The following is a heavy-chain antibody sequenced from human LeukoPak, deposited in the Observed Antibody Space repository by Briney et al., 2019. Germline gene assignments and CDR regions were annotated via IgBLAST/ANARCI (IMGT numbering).Heavy chain of an antibody. CDR2: ISGGGVTT. CDR3: ARNQQLGGHSYYYYGMDV. V-gene: IGHV3-23*01. Sequence: GGSLRLSCVGSGFTSIAYTLTWARQAPGKGLEWASGISGGGVTTYYADSVKGRFTISRDNSKNTLYLQMNSLRADDTAIYYCARNQQLGGHSYYYYGMDVWGQGTTVTVSS. J-gene: IGHJ6*02. CDR1: GFTSIAYT. D-gene: IGHD3-16*01.